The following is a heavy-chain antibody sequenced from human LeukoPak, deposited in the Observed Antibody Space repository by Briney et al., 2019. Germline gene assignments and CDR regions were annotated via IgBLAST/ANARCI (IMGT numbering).Heavy chain of an antibody. CDR3: AKGDSGGWYWYFDL. V-gene: IGHV3-48*03. CDR1: GFTFSSYE. Sequence: GGSLRLSCAASGFTFSSYEMNWVRQAPGKGLEWVSYISSSGSIIYYADSVKGRFTISRDNSKNTLYLQMNSLRAEDTAVYNCAKGDSGGWYWYFDLWGRGTLVTVSS. D-gene: IGHD6-19*01. CDR2: ISSSGSII. J-gene: IGHJ2*01.